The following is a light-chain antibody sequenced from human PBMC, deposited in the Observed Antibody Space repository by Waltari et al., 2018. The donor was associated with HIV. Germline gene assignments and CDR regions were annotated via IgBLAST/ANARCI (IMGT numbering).Light chain of an antibody. Sequence: DMQMTQSPSSLSASVGARITITCRASEDISNHLAWYQQRPGKVPKLLISAASTLQSGVPSRFSGTGSGSFFTLTISSLQPEDVATYFCQKYNFAPFSFGPGTKVDLK. CDR2: AAS. V-gene: IGKV1-27*01. J-gene: IGKJ3*01. CDR3: QKYNFAPFS. CDR1: EDISNH.